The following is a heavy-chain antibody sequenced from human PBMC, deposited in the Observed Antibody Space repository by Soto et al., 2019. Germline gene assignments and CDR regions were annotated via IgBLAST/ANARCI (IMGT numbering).Heavy chain of an antibody. J-gene: IGHJ4*02. D-gene: IGHD5-12*01. CDR2: ISYDGSNK. V-gene: IGHV3-30-3*01. CDR3: ARGGSFRGYDLPFDY. CDR1: GFTFSSYA. Sequence: GGSLSLSCAASGFTFSSYAMHWARQAPGKGLEWVAVISYDGSNKYYADSVKGRFTISRDNSKNTLYLQMNSLRAEDTAVYYCARGGSFRGYDLPFDYWGQGTLVTVSS.